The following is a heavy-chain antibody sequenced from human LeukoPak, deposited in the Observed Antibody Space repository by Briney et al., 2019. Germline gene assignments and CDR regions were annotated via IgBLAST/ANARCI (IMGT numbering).Heavy chain of an antibody. V-gene: IGHV3-53*01. J-gene: IGHJ4*02. Sequence: GGSLRLSCAASGFTVSSNYMSWVRQAPGKGLEWVSVIYSGGSTYYADSVKGRFTISRDNSKNTLYLQMNSLRAEDTAVYYCAKEGDYVWGSYPTYYFDYWGQGTLVTVSS. CDR3: AKEGDYVWGSYPTYYFDY. D-gene: IGHD3-16*02. CDR2: IYSGGST. CDR1: GFTVSSNY.